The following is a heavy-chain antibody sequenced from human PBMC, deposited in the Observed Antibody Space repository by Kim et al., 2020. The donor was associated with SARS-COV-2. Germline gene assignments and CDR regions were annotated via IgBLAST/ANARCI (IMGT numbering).Heavy chain of an antibody. J-gene: IGHJ6*02. Sequence: SETLSLTCAVSGGSISSGGYSWSWIRQPPGKGLEWIGYIYHSGSTYYNPSLKSRVTISVDRSKNQFSLKLSSVTAADTAVYYCASDFGPTTVTKPYYYGMDVWGQGTTVTVSS. CDR2: IYHSGST. CDR3: ASDFGPTTVTKPYYYGMDV. V-gene: IGHV4-30-2*01. D-gene: IGHD4-17*01. CDR1: GGSISSGGYS.